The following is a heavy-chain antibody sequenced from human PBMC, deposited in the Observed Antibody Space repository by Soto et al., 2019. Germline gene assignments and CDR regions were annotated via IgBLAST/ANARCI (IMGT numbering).Heavy chain of an antibody. CDR3: ARDQKLLRYFDWFAPDGAFDI. CDR1: GYTFTSYY. D-gene: IGHD3-9*01. Sequence: GASVKVSCKASGYTFTSYYMHWVRQAPGQGLEWMGIINPSSGSTSYAQKFQGRVTMTRDTSTSTVYMELSSLRSEDTAVYYCARDQKLLRYFDWFAPDGAFDIWGQGTMVTVSS. J-gene: IGHJ3*02. V-gene: IGHV1-46*03. CDR2: INPSSGST.